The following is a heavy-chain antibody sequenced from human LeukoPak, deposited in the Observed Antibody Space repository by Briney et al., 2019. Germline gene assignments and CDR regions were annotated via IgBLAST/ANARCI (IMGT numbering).Heavy chain of an antibody. D-gene: IGHD4-23*01. CDR2: INPNSGGT. J-gene: IGHJ4*02. V-gene: IGHV1-2*02. CDR1: GFTFTGYY. Sequence: GASVKVSCKASGFTFTGYYMHWVRQAPGQGLEWMGWINPNSGGTNYAQKFQGRVTMTRDTSISTAYMELSRLRSDDTAVYYCATDYGGNSVRSWGGVYWGQRTLVTVSS. CDR3: ATDYGGNSVRSWGGVY.